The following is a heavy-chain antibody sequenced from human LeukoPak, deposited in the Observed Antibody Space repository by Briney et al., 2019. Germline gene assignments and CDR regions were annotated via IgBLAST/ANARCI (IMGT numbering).Heavy chain of an antibody. CDR3: ARDYGSYFLPKYYYMDV. CDR1: GFTVSSNY. Sequence: GGSLRLSCAASGFTVSSNYMSWVRQAPGKGLEWVSVIYSGGSTYYADSVKGRFTISRDNAKNSLYLQMNSLRAEDTAVYYCARDYGSYFLPKYYYMDVWGRGTTVTVSS. V-gene: IGHV3-53*01. D-gene: IGHD1-26*01. CDR2: IYSGGST. J-gene: IGHJ6*03.